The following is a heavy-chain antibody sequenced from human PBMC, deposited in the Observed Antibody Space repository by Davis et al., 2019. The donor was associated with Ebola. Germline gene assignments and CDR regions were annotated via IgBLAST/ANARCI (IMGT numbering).Heavy chain of an antibody. Sequence: GESLKISCAASGFTFSSYSMNWVRQAPGKGLEWVSSISSSSSYIYYADSVKGRFTISRDNAKNSLYLQMNSLGAEDTAVYYCASPRRPTVTAYYYYYGMDVWGQGTTVTVSS. D-gene: IGHD4-11*01. CDR3: ASPRRPTVTAYYYYYGMDV. CDR1: GFTFSSYS. CDR2: ISSSSSYI. J-gene: IGHJ6*02. V-gene: IGHV3-21*01.